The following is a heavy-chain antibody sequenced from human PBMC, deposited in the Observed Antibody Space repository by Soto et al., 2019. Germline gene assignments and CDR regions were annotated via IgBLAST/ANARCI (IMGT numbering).Heavy chain of an antibody. CDR3: SSQFSWGY. V-gene: IGHV3-73*01. CDR1: GFMFSGSA. D-gene: IGHD7-27*01. CDR2: IKTKANNYAT. Sequence: GGSLRLSCAASGFMFSGSAMHWVRQASGKGLEWVGRIKTKANNYATTYSAPVKGRFTISRDDSKNTVYLQMNSLKTEDTAVYYCSSQFSWGYWGQGTLVTVSS. J-gene: IGHJ4*02.